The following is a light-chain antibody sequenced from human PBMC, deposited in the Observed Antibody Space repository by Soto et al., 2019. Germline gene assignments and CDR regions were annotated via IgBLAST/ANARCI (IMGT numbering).Light chain of an antibody. CDR1: QSISSW. V-gene: IGKV1-5*03. J-gene: IGKJ1*01. CDR3: QQYKSYSWT. Sequence: DIPMTQSPSTLSASVGDRVTITCRASQSISSWLAWYQQKPGKASKLLIYKASSLESGVPSRFSGSGSGTEFTLTISSLQPDDFATYYCQQYKSYSWTFGQVTKVEIK. CDR2: KAS.